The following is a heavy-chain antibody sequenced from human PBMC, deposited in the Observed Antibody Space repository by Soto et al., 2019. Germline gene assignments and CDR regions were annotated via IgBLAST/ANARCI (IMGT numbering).Heavy chain of an antibody. J-gene: IGHJ4*02. CDR1: GGSINGYY. CDR2: INHSGST. V-gene: IGHV4-34*01. CDR3: ARAPDKYYFDS. Sequence: SETLSLTCAVYGGSINGYYWSWIRQPPGKGPEWIGDINHSGSTNYNPSLKSRVTISVDTSKNQFSLKLRSVTAADMAVFYCARAPDKYYFDSWGQGTLVTVSS.